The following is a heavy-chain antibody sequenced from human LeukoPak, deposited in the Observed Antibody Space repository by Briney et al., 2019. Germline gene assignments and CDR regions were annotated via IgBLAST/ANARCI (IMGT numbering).Heavy chain of an antibody. J-gene: IGHJ6*02. D-gene: IGHD1/OR15-1a*01. CDR3: ARDPNNWSKGFYYYYGMDV. Sequence: SQTLSLTCAISGDSVSSNSAAWNWIRQSPSRGLEWLGRTYYRSKWYNDYAVSVKSRITINPDTSKNQFSLQLNSVTPEDTAVYCCARDPNNWSKGFYYYYGMDVWGQGTTVTVSS. V-gene: IGHV6-1*01. CDR1: GDSVSSNSAA. CDR2: TYYRSKWYN.